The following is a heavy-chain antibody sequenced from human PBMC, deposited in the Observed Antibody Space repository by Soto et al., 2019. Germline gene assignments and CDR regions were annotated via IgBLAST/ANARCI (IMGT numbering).Heavy chain of an antibody. CDR1: GFTFDDYG. Sequence: GGSLRLSCAASGFTFDDYGMSWVRQAPGKGLEWVSGINWNGGNTGYADSVKGRFTLSRDNAKNSLYLQMNRLRAEDTALYYCARITGFDLEWFQVYWGQGTLVTVSS. J-gene: IGHJ4*02. CDR3: ARITGFDLEWFQVY. CDR2: INWNGGNT. D-gene: IGHD3-3*01. V-gene: IGHV3-20*04.